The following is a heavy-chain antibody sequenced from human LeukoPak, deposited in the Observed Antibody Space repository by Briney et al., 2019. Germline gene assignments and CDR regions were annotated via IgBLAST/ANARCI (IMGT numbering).Heavy chain of an antibody. CDR1: GFTFSSYW. Sequence: PGGSLRLSCAASGFTFSSYWMSWVRQAPGKGLEWVANIKQDGSEKYYVDSVKGRFTISRDNAKNSLYLQMNRLRAEDTAVYYCARDRGYYDFWSGYYTGMGFDPWGQGTLVTVSS. CDR3: ARDRGYYDFWSGYYTGMGFDP. J-gene: IGHJ5*02. CDR2: IKQDGSEK. V-gene: IGHV3-7*01. D-gene: IGHD3-3*01.